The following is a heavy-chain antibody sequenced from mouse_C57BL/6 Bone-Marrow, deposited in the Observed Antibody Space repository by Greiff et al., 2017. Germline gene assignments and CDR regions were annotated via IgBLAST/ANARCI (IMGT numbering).Heavy chain of an antibody. V-gene: IGHV5-17*01. Sequence: DVHLVESGGGLVKPGGSLKLSCAASGFTFSDYGMHWVRQAPEKGLEWVAYISSGSSTIYYADTVKGRFTISRANAKNTLFLQMTSLRSEDTAMYYCARQGTTDAMDYWGQGTSVTVSS. D-gene: IGHD1-1*01. CDR2: ISSGSSTI. CDR3: ARQGTTDAMDY. J-gene: IGHJ4*01. CDR1: GFTFSDYG.